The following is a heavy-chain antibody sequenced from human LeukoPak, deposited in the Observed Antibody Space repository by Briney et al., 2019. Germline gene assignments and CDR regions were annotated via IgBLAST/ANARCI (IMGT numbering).Heavy chain of an antibody. CDR1: GFTFSSYG. J-gene: IGHJ4*02. D-gene: IGHD3-3*02. V-gene: IGHV3-30*18. CDR2: ISYDGSNK. CDR3: AKDMSWEGPFLEWLSLDY. Sequence: GRSLRLSCAASGFTFSSYGMHWVRQAPGKGLEWVAVISYDGSNKYYADSVKGRFTISRDNSKNTLYLQMNSLRAEDTAVYYCAKDMSWEGPFLEWLSLDYWGQGTLVTVSS.